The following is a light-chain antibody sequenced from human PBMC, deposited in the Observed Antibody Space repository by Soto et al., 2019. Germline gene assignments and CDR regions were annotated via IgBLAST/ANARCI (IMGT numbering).Light chain of an antibody. CDR2: AAS. V-gene: IGKV1-6*01. CDR1: QSIRND. J-gene: IGKJ5*01. Sequence: AIQRTQSPSSLSASVGDRVTITCRASQSIRNDLGWYQQKPGXAPXLLSYAASSLQSGVPSRFSGSGSGTDFTLTISSLQPDDFATYYCQQSYSTPITFGQGTRLEIK. CDR3: QQSYSTPIT.